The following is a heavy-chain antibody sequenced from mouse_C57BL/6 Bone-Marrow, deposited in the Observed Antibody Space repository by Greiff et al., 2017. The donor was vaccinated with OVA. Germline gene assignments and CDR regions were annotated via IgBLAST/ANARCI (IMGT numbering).Heavy chain of an antibody. CDR3: ARCHIYYDYGDYFDY. CDR2: INPSTGGT. Sequence: EVHLVESGPELVKPGASVKISCKASGYSFTGYYMNWVKQSPEKSLEWIGEINPSTGGTTYNQKFKAKATLTVDKSSSTAYMQLKSLTSEDSAVSYCARCHIYYDYGDYFDYWGQGTTLTVSS. D-gene: IGHD2-4*01. CDR1: GYSFTGYY. V-gene: IGHV1-42*01. J-gene: IGHJ2*01.